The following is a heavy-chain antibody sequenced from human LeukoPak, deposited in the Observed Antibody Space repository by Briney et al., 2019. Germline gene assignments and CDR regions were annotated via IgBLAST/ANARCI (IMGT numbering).Heavy chain of an antibody. Sequence: ASVKFSCKASGYTFTGYYMHWWGQAPGQGLDWMGWINPNSGGTNYAQKFQGRVTMTRDTSISTAYMELSRLRSDDTAVYYCARDDYGDGWFDPWGQGTLVTVSS. CDR1: GYTFTGYY. V-gene: IGHV1-2*02. J-gene: IGHJ5*02. CDR2: INPNSGGT. CDR3: ARDDYGDGWFDP. D-gene: IGHD4-17*01.